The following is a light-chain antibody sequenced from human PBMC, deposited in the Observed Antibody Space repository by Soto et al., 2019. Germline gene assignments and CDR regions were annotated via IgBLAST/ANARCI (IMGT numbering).Light chain of an antibody. CDR2: KAS. Sequence: DIQMTQSPSTLSGSVGDRVTITCRASQTISSWLAWYQQKPGKAPKLLIYKASTLKSGVPSRFSGSGSGTEFTLTISSLQPDDFATYYCQHHNSYSQAFCHGTKVDI. CDR3: QHHNSYSQA. CDR1: QTISSW. J-gene: IGKJ1*01. V-gene: IGKV1-5*03.